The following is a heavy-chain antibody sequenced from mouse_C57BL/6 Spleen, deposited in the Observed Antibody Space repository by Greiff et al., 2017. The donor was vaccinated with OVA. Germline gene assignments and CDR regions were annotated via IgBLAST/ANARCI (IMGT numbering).Heavy chain of an antibody. Sequence: DAGGGLVQPKGSLKLSCAASGFSFNTYAMNWVRQAPGKGLEWVARIRSKSNNYATYYADSVKDRFTISRDDSESMLYLQMNNLKTEDTAMYYCVRQNYGSSSAWFAYWGQGTLVTVSA. V-gene: IGHV10-1*01. CDR1: GFSFNTYA. J-gene: IGHJ3*01. CDR2: IRSKSNNYAT. D-gene: IGHD1-1*01. CDR3: VRQNYGSSSAWFAY.